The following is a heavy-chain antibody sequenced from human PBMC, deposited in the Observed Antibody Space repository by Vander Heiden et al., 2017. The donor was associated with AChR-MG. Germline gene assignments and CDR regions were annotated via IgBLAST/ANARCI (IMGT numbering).Heavy chain of an antibody. CDR1: GFPFGAYG. CDR3: SRLGYCSSTSCYFDS. V-gene: IGHV3-49*04. Sequence: EVQLVESGGGLVQPGRSLRLSCTASGFPFGAYGMSWVRQAPGKGLEWVGFLRSKASGGTTELAASVKGRFTISSDDSKSIAYLQMNSLKTEDTAVYYCSRLGYCSSTSCYFDSWGEGPLVAVSS. J-gene: IGHJ4*02. CDR2: LRSKASGGTT. D-gene: IGHD2-2*01.